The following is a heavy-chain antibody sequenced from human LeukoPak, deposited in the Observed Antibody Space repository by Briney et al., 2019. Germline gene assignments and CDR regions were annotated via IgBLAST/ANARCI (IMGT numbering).Heavy chain of an antibody. J-gene: IGHJ4*02. CDR2: IYYSGST. D-gene: IGHD6-13*01. V-gene: IGHV4-61*05. CDR3: ARAEGRYSSSWFEPELLHLDY. CDR1: GGSISSSSYY. Sequence: SETLSLTCTVSGGSISSSSYYWGWIRQPPGKGLEWIGYIYYSGSTNYNPSLKSRVTISVDTSKNQFSLKLSSVTAADTAVYYCARAEGRYSSSWFEPELLHLDYWGQGTLVTVSS.